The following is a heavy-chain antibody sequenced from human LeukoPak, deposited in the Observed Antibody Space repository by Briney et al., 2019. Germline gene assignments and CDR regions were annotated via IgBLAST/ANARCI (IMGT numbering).Heavy chain of an antibody. V-gene: IGHV3-21*01. CDR1: GFTFGSYS. D-gene: IGHD5-18*01. CDR2: ISSSSSYI. CDR3: ARDPSYGTSLDY. Sequence: GGSLRLSCAASGFTFGSYSMNWVRQAPGKGLEWVSSISSSSSYIYYADSVKGRFTISRDNAKNSLYLQMNSLRAEDTAVYYCARDPSYGTSLDYWGQGTLVTVSS. J-gene: IGHJ4*02.